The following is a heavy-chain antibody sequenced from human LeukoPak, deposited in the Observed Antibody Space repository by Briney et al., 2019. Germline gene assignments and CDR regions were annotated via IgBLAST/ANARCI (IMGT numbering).Heavy chain of an antibody. CDR3: AKGPRIVAALNYYYMDV. Sequence: ASVKVSCKASGYTFTGYYMHWVRQAPGQGLEWMGCINPNSGGTNYAQKFQGRVTMTRDTSVSTAYVELSRLRSDDTAVYYCAKGPRIVAALNYYYMDVWGKGTTVTISS. CDR2: INPNSGGT. V-gene: IGHV1-2*02. D-gene: IGHD6-13*01. J-gene: IGHJ6*03. CDR1: GYTFTGYY.